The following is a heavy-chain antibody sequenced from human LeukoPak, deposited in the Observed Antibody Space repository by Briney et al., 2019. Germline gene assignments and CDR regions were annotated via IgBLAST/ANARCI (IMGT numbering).Heavy chain of an antibody. D-gene: IGHD3-16*01. CDR2: IYYSGST. Sequence: SETLSLTCTVPGGSISSSTSYWGWIRRPPGKGLEWIGSIYYSGSTYYNPSLKSRVTVSVDTSKNQFSLNLSSVTAADTAVYYCVRGSTLRHYQYWGQGTLVTVSS. J-gene: IGHJ4*02. CDR1: GGSISSSTSY. CDR3: VRGSTLRHYQY. V-gene: IGHV4-39*01.